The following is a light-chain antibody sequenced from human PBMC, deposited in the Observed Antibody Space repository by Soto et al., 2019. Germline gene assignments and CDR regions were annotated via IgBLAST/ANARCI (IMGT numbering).Light chain of an antibody. V-gene: IGLV2-11*01. Sequence: QSALTQPRSVSGSPGQSVTISCAGTSSDVGAYNWVSWYQQHPGKVPKLIIYDVTRRPSGVPDRFSGSKSGNTASLTISGLHADDAAYYCYCSYAGRCTLVFGGGTKLTVL. CDR1: SSDVGAYNW. CDR2: DVT. CDR3: CSYAGRCTLV. J-gene: IGLJ3*02.